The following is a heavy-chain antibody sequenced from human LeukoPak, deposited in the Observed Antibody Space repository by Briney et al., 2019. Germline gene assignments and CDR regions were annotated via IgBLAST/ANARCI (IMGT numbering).Heavy chain of an antibody. D-gene: IGHD3-10*01. CDR3: ARGPRKVRGVSGWFDP. CDR1: GYTCTINS. J-gene: IGHJ5*02. V-gene: IGHV1-8*01. CDR2: RNLNSGNT. Sequence: ASVKVSCKASGYTCTINSINWLRQPTDQGLGWMGWRNLNSGNTGYEQKFQGRVTMPRDTSISTAYMELSSLRSEDTAVYYCARGPRKVRGVSGWFDPWGQGTLVTVSS.